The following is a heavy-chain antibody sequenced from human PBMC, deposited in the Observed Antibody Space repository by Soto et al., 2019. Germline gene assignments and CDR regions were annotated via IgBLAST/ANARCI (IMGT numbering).Heavy chain of an antibody. CDR2: ITAYSGNT. V-gene: IGHV1-18*01. CDR1: GYIFTSYG. Sequence: QVQLVKSGPEVKEPGASVQVSCKTSGYIFTSYGVSWVRQAPGQGLEWRGWITAYSGNTHYAEKFQGRVNMTTDTSTRTFYLDLRSLRTDDTAVYYCARGGVGSTSNWFDPWGQGTLVTVTS. CDR3: ARGGVGSTSNWFDP. J-gene: IGHJ5*02. D-gene: IGHD1-26*01.